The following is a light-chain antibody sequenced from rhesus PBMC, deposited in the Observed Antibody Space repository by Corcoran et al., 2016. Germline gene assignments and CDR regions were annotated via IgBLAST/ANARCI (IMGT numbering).Light chain of an antibody. J-gene: IGLJ1*01. CDR1: SGFIIGSYN. CDR2: FYADSST. CDR3: AIWPRSAFI. V-gene: IGLV5-69*01. Sequence: QPVLTQPTSLSASPGAAVRLSCPVSSGFIIGSYNMFWYQQKPGSPPRYLLYFYADSSTHRGSGVPNRFSGSNDASANAGLLLISGLQSEDEADYYCAIWPRSAFIFGGGTRLTVL.